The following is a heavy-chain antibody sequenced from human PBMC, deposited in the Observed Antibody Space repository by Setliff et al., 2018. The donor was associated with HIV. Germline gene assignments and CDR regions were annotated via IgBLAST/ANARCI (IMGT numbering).Heavy chain of an antibody. J-gene: IGHJ4*02. CDR1: GGSISSYY. CDR2: IYTRGST. CDR3: ARIGSGSYPYDY. V-gene: IGHV4-4*09. D-gene: IGHD3-10*01. Sequence: SSETLSLTCTVSGGSISSYYWSWIRQPPGKGLEWIGYIYTRGSTNYNPSLKSGVTISVDTSNNQFTLKLSSVTAADAAVYYCARIGSGSYPYDYWGQGTLVTVSS.